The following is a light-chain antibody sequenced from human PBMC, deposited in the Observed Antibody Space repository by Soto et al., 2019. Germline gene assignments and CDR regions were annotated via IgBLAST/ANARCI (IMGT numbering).Light chain of an antibody. V-gene: IGLV1-44*01. CDR2: ASH. CDR3: QAYDYSLTASV. J-gene: IGLJ3*02. Sequence: QSVVTQPPSASGTPGQRVTISCSGSNSNIGSNTVNWYQQLPGTAPKLLIYASHQRPSGVPDRFSGSKSGTSASLAITGLQAEDEADYYCQAYDYSLTASVFGGGTKLTVL. CDR1: NSNIGSNT.